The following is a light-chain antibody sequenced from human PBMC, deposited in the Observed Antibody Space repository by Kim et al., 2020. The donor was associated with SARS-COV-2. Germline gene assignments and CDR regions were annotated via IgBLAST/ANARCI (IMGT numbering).Light chain of an antibody. CDR2: ASS. Sequence: SLSPGESATRSARASQSGSSFSAWYQQKPGQPPRLILYASSNRATGIPSWFSGRCAGTASTTTISSLEPEYFAVYCCQQRSNWRTFGGGTKVEIK. CDR3: QQRSNWRT. V-gene: IGKV3D-11*02. CDR1: QSGSSF. J-gene: IGKJ4*01.